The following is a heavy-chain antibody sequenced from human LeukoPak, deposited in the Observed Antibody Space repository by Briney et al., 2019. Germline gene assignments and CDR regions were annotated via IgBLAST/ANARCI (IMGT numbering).Heavy chain of an antibody. J-gene: IGHJ6*02. D-gene: IGHD5-24*01. Sequence: GGSLRLSCAASGFTFSDYYMSWIRQAPGKGLEWVSYISSSGSTIYYADSVKGRFTISRDNAKNSLYLQMNSLGAEDTAVYYCARGGELNYYYHYGRDVWGQGTKVNVFS. CDR2: ISSSGSTI. V-gene: IGHV3-11*01. CDR1: GFTFSDYY. CDR3: ARGGELNYYYHYGRDV.